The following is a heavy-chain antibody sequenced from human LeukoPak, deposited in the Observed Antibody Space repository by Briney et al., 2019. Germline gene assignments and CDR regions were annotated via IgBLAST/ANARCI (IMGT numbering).Heavy chain of an antibody. CDR2: IYSGGST. Sequence: GGSLRLSCAASGFTVSSNYMSWVRQAPGKGLEWVSVIYSGGSTYYADSVKGRFTISRDNSKNTLYLQMNSLRADDTAVYYCARERWSYDILTGYFRGPRFDYWGQGTLVTVSS. D-gene: IGHD3-9*01. CDR1: GFTVSSNY. V-gene: IGHV3-66*01. J-gene: IGHJ4*02. CDR3: ARERWSYDILTGYFRGPRFDY.